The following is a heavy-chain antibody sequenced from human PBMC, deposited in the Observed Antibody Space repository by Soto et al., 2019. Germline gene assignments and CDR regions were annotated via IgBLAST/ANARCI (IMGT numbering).Heavy chain of an antibody. D-gene: IGHD3-3*01. CDR3: AREREFLEWLLSSYYYYGMDV. J-gene: IGHJ6*02. V-gene: IGHV3-30-3*01. Sequence: QVQLVESEGGVVQPGRSLRLSCAASGFTFSSYAMHWVRQAPGKGLEWVAVISDDGSNKYYADSVKGRFTISRDNSKNMMYQPMNSLRAEDTAVYYCAREREFLEWLLSSYYYYGMDVWGQGTTVTVSS. CDR2: ISDDGSNK. CDR1: GFTFSSYA.